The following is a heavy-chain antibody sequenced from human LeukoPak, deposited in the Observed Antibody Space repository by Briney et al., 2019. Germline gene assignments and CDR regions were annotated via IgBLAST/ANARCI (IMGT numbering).Heavy chain of an antibody. D-gene: IGHD3-10*01. J-gene: IGHJ4*02. CDR2: INHSGST. V-gene: IGHV4-34*01. CDR1: GGSFRGYY. CDR3: AAYGSGLGGDY. Sequence: SETLSLTCAVYGGSFRGYYWSWIRQPPGKGLEWIGEINHSGSTNYSPSLKSRVTISINTSKNQFSLKLSSVTAADTAVYYCAAYGSGLGGDYWGQGTLVTVSS.